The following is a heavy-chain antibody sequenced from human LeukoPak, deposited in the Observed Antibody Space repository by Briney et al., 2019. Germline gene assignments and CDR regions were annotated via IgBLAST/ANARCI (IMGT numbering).Heavy chain of an antibody. J-gene: IGHJ4*02. CDR1: EFTFSSYA. V-gene: IGHV3-30*04. CDR2: ISYDGSKR. D-gene: IGHD4-23*01. CDR3: ARLRWELLGIDY. Sequence: GRSLRLSCAASEFTFSSYAMHWVRQAPGKGLEWVAAISYDGSKRYYADSVKGRLTISRDNSKNMMFLQMDSLRVGDTAIYYCARLRWELLGIDYWGQGTLVTVSS.